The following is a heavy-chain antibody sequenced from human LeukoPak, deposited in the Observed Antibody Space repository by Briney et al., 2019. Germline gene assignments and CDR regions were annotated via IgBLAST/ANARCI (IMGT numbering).Heavy chain of an antibody. V-gene: IGHV3-7*04. Sequence: TGGSLRLSCAASQFTFNTYWMSWVSQAPGKGLEWVANIKQDGSEKYYVDSVKGRFTISRDNAKNSLYLHMNSLRAEDTAVYYCARDRRFYGSGSSLDYWGQGTLVTVSS. J-gene: IGHJ4*02. CDR3: ARDRRFYGSGSSLDY. CDR1: QFTFNTYW. D-gene: IGHD3-10*01. CDR2: IKQDGSEK.